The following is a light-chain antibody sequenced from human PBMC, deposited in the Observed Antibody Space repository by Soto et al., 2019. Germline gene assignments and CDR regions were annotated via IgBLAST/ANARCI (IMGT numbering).Light chain of an antibody. Sequence: QSALTQPASVSGSPGQSITISCTGTSSGVGGYNYVSWYQQHPGKAPKLMIYDVSNRPSGVSDRFSGSRSGNTASLTISGLQAEDEADYYCSSSTSSSTYVFGSGTKVTVL. CDR3: SSSTSSSTYV. CDR1: SSGVGGYNY. CDR2: DVS. J-gene: IGLJ1*01. V-gene: IGLV2-14*01.